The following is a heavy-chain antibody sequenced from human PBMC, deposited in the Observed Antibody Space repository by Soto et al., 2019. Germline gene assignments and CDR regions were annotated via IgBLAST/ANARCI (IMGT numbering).Heavy chain of an antibody. CDR3: ARGVNYSDSSAQGWFDP. CDR2: IYYSGST. D-gene: IGHD3-22*01. V-gene: IGHV4-59*01. J-gene: IGHJ5*02. CDR1: GGSISSYY. Sequence: SETLSLTCTVSGGSISSYYWSWIRQPPGKGLEWIGYIYYSGSTNYNPSLKSRVTISVDTSKNQFSLKLSSVTAADTAVYYCARGVNYSDSSAQGWFDPWGQGTLVTVSS.